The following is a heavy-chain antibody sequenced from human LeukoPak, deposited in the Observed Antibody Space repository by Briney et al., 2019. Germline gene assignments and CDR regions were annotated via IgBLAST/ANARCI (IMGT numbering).Heavy chain of an antibody. CDR1: GFTFSSYG. D-gene: IGHD1-26*01. J-gene: IGHJ4*02. CDR2: IWYDGSSK. Sequence: GGSLRLSCAVPGFTFSSYGMHWVRQAPGKGLEWMAVIWYDGSSKYYADSVKGRFTISRDNSKNMLYLQMNSLRAEDTAVYYCARAPKVGAFPGFDYWGQGTLVTVSS. V-gene: IGHV3-33*01. CDR3: ARAPKVGAFPGFDY.